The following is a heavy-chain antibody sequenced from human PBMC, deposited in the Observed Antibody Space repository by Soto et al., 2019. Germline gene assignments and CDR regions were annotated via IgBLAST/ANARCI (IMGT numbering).Heavy chain of an antibody. CDR3: ATAEVDH. J-gene: IGHJ5*02. CDR2: VISDGNTI. CDR1: GFTFGNHW. V-gene: IGHV3-74*01. Sequence: LRLSCAAAGFTFGNHWMHWVRQAPGKGLEWVSRVISDGNTIDYADSVKGRFTVSRDNAKSTLYLQMNSLRAEDTAVYYCATAEVDHWGPGTLVTVSS.